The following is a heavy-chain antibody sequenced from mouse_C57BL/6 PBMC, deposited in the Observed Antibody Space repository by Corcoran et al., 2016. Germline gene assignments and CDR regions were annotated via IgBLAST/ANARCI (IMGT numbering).Heavy chain of an antibody. CDR3: ARNSYFDY. CDR1: GYTFTDYY. J-gene: IGHJ2*01. Sequence: EVQLQQSGPELVKPGASVKISCKASGYTFTDYYMNWVKQSHGKSLEWIGDINPNNGGTSYNQEFKGKATLTVDKSSSTAYMELRSLTSEDSAVYYCARNSYFDYWGQGTTLTVSS. CDR2: INPNNGGT. V-gene: IGHV1-26*01.